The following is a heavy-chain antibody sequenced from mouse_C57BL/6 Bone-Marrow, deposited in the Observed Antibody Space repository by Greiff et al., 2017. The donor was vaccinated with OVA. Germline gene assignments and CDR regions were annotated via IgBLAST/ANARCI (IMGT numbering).Heavy chain of an antibody. D-gene: IGHD1-1*01. CDR1: GYTFTDYY. J-gene: IGHJ1*03. Sequence: QVQLQQSGAELVKPGASVKISCKASGYTFTDYYINWVKQRPGQGLEWIGKIGPGSGSTYYNEKFKGKATLTADKSSSTAYMQLSSLTSEDSAVYFGARRTASYGSSFWYFDVWGTGTTVTVSS. CDR3: ARRTASYGSSFWYFDV. CDR2: IGPGSGST. V-gene: IGHV1-77*01.